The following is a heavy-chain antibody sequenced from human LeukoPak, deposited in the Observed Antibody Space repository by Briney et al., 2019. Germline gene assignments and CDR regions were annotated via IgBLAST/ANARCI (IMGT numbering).Heavy chain of an antibody. Sequence: SETLSLTCAVYGGSFSGYYWSWIRQPPGKGLEWIGEINHSGSINYNPSLKSRVTISVDTSKNQFSLKLSSVTAADTAVYYCARGPLVVVPAAMPNFDYWGQGTLVTVSS. V-gene: IGHV4-34*01. D-gene: IGHD2-2*01. CDR2: INHSGSI. J-gene: IGHJ4*02. CDR1: GGSFSGYY. CDR3: ARGPLVVVPAAMPNFDY.